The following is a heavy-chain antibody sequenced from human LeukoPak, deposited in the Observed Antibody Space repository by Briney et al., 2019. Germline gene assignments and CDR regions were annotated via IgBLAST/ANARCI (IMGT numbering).Heavy chain of an antibody. CDR2: INHSGSS. V-gene: IGHV4-34*01. Sequence: SETLSLTCAISGGSFSCYYWNWIRQPPGKGLEWIGEINHSGSSNYNPSLKSRITISVDTSKNQFSLRLSSMTAADTAVYYCARVGVDSSGYYYVNAFDIWGQGTMVTVSS. CDR3: ARVGVDSSGYYYVNAFDI. J-gene: IGHJ3*02. CDR1: GGSFSCYY. D-gene: IGHD3-22*01.